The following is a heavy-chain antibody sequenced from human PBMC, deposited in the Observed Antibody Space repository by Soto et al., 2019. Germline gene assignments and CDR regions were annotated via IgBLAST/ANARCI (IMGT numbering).Heavy chain of an antibody. CDR3: ASSESSSWSYYYYYMDV. J-gene: IGHJ6*03. CDR2: ISSSSSYI. CDR1: GFTFSSYS. Sequence: GGSLRLSCAASGFTFSSYSMNWVRQAPGKGLEWVSSISSSSSYIYYADSVKGRFTISRDNAKNSLYLQMNSLRAEDTAVYYCASSESSSWSYYYYYMDVWGKGTTVTVSS. D-gene: IGHD6-13*01. V-gene: IGHV3-21*01.